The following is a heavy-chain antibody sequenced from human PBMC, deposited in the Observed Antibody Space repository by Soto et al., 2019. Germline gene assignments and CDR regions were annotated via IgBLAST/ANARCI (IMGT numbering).Heavy chain of an antibody. CDR2: IYYSGST. CDR1: GGSISSSSYY. Sequence: PSETLSLTCTVSGGSISSSSYYWGWIRQPPGKGLEWIGSIYYSGSTYYNPSLKSRVTISVDTSKNQFSLKLSSVTAADTAVYYCARHRANTGYFDYWGQGTLVTVSS. J-gene: IGHJ4*02. CDR3: ARHRANTGYFDY. D-gene: IGHD2-8*02. V-gene: IGHV4-39*01.